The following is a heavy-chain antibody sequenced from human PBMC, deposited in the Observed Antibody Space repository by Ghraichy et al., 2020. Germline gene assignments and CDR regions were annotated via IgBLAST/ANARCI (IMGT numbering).Heavy chain of an antibody. Sequence: SVKVSCKASGGTFSSYAISWVRQAPGQGLEWMGRIIPILGIANYAQKFQGRVTITADTSTSTAYMELSSLRSEDTAVYYCASEQLTRLYYYYYGMDVWGQGTTVTVSS. CDR3: ASEQLTRLYYYYYGMDV. D-gene: IGHD6-6*01. CDR2: IIPILGIA. J-gene: IGHJ6*02. CDR1: GGTFSSYA. V-gene: IGHV1-69*04.